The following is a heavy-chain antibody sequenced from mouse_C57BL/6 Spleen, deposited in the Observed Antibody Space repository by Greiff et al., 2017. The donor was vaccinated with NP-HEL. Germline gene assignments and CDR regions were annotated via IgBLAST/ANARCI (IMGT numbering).Heavy chain of an antibody. CDR2: ISYDGSN. J-gene: IGHJ2*01. CDR1: GYSITSGYY. V-gene: IGHV3-6*01. CDR3: ASDDGYYEEVPHFDY. D-gene: IGHD2-3*01. Sequence: EVHLVESGPGLVKPSQSLSLTCSVTGYSITSGYYWNWIRQFPGNKLEWMGYISYDGSNNYNPSLKNRISITRDTSKNQFFLKLNSVTTEDTATYYCASDDGYYEEVPHFDYWGQGTTLTVSS.